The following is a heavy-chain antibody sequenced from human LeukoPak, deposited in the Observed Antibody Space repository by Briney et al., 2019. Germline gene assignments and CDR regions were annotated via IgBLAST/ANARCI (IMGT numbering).Heavy chain of an antibody. CDR3: ARLLDNDSSGDHYTFDM. D-gene: IGHD3-22*01. J-gene: IGHJ3*02. Sequence: PSETLSLTCSVSGGSISRHFWSWIRQPPGKGLEWIAFIHYSGRTKYNPSLQSRVTISIDTSENNFSLKLTSVTAADTAVYYCARLLDNDSSGDHYTFDMWGQGTVVTVSS. V-gene: IGHV4-59*11. CDR2: IHYSGRT. CDR1: GGSISRHF.